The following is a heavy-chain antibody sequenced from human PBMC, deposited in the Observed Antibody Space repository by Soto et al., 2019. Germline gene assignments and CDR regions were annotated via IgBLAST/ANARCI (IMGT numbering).Heavy chain of an antibody. D-gene: IGHD5-12*01. Sequence: SETLSLTCTVSGDSMNNYYWSWIRQTPGKGLEWIVYIFPTGATEYTPSLKSRITMSVDTSKSQFSLKVTTVTAADTAVYYCARQPVAPGLRYFDSWGQGTLVTVSS. CDR3: ARQPVAPGLRYFDS. CDR2: IFPTGAT. CDR1: GDSMNNYY. J-gene: IGHJ4*02. V-gene: IGHV4-4*08.